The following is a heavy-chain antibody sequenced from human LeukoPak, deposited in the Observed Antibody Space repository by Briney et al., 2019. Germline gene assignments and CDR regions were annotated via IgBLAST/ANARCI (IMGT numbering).Heavy chain of an antibody. Sequence: GGSLRLSCAASGFTFSSYWMSWVRQAPGKGLEWVDNIKQDGSEKYYVDSVKGRFTISRDNAKNSLYLQMNSLRAEDTAVYYCARSTSIAVAGRAFDIWGQGTMVTVSS. CDR1: GFTFSSYW. V-gene: IGHV3-7*01. CDR3: ARSTSIAVAGRAFDI. CDR2: IKQDGSEK. J-gene: IGHJ3*02. D-gene: IGHD6-19*01.